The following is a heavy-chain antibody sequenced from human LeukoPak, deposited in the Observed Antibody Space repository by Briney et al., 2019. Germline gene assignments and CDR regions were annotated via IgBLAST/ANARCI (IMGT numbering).Heavy chain of an antibody. Sequence: GGSLRLSCAASGFTFSSYNMNWVRQAPGKGLEWVSSISSNSIYIYYADSVKGRFTISRDNANNSLYLQMNSLRAEDTAVYYCARDPYGSGSYYKGGFDYWGQGTLVTVSS. V-gene: IGHV3-21*01. CDR1: GFTFSSYN. CDR3: ARDPYGSGSYYKGGFDY. CDR2: ISSNSIYI. J-gene: IGHJ4*02. D-gene: IGHD3-10*01.